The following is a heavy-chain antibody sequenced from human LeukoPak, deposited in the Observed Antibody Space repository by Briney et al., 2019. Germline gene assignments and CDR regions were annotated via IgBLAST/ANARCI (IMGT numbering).Heavy chain of an antibody. J-gene: IGHJ4*02. Sequence: SVKVSCKASGGTFSSYAISWVRQAPGQGLEWMGGIIPIFGTANYAQKFQGRVTITAGESTSTAYMELSSLRSEDTAVYYCARGARSYYDSSGYYINFDYWGREPWSPSPQ. V-gene: IGHV1-69*13. CDR3: ARGARSYYDSSGYYINFDY. CDR1: GGTFSSYA. CDR2: IIPIFGTA. D-gene: IGHD3-22*01.